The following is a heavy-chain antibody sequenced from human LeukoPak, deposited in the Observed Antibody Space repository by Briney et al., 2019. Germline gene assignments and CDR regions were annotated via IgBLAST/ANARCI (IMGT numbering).Heavy chain of an antibody. CDR3: ARHGYSNTFDY. D-gene: IGHD4-11*01. Sequence: PSETLSLTCAVSGGSISSRDYYWGWIRQTPGKGLEWIGSICYSGSTYYNPSLKSRVTISVDTSKNQFSLKLSSVTAADTAVYYCARHGYSNTFDYWGQGTLVTVSS. CDR2: ICYSGST. J-gene: IGHJ4*02. V-gene: IGHV4-39*01. CDR1: GGSISSRDYY.